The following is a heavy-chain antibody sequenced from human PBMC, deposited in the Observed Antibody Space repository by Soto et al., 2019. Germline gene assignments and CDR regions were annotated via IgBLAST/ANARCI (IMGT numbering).Heavy chain of an antibody. V-gene: IGHV1-46*01. D-gene: IGHD3-22*01. Sequence: ASVKVSCKASGYTFTSYYMHWVRQAPGQGLEWMGIISPSGGSTSYAQKFQGRVTMTRDTSTSTVYMELSSLRSEDTAVYYCAGWRVGKSDYYDSSGYRYGMDVWGQGTTVTVSS. J-gene: IGHJ6*02. CDR1: GYTFTSYY. CDR2: ISPSGGST. CDR3: AGWRVGKSDYYDSSGYRYGMDV.